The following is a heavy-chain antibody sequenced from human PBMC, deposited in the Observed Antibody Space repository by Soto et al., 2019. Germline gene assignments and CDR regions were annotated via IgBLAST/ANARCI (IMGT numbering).Heavy chain of an antibody. Sequence: GEALKISGTGSGYSFTNYWISWVRQLPGKGLEWMGIIYPGDSDTRYSPSFQGQVTISADKSISTAYLQWSSLKASDTAMYYCASFAYYYGMDVWGQGTTVTVSS. CDR3: ASFAYYYGMDV. V-gene: IGHV5-51*01. J-gene: IGHJ6*02. CDR1: GYSFTNYW. CDR2: IYPGDSDT.